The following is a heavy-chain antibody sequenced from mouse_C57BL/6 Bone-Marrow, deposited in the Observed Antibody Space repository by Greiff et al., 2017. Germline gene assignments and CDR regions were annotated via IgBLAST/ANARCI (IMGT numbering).Heavy chain of an antibody. CDR3: VRLLLHGAY. V-gene: IGHV10-1*01. CDR1: GFSFNTYA. Sequence: EVKLLESGGGLVQPKGSLKLSCAASGFSFNTYAMNWVRQAPGKGLEWVARIRSKSNNYATYYADSVKDRFTISRDDSESMLYLQMNNLKTEDTAMYYCVRLLLHGAYWGQGTLVTVSA. CDR2: IRSKSNNYAT. J-gene: IGHJ3*01. D-gene: IGHD1-1*01.